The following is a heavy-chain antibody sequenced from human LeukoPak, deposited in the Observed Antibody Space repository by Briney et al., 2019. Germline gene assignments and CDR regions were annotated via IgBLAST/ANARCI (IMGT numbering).Heavy chain of an antibody. J-gene: IGHJ5*02. CDR2: IYPGDSDT. Sequence: RGESLKISCKGSGYSFTRNWIGWVRQMPGKGLEWMGIIYPGDSDTRYSPSFQGQVTISADKSISTAYLQWSSLKASDTAMYYCARLIFFGWGIAAGPNWFDPWGQGTLVTVSS. CDR3: ARLIFFGWGIAAGPNWFDP. D-gene: IGHD6-13*01. CDR1: GYSFTRNW. V-gene: IGHV5-51*01.